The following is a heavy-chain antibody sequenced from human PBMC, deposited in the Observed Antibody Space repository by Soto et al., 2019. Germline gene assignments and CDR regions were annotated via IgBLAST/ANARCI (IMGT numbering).Heavy chain of an antibody. D-gene: IGHD2-2*01. V-gene: IGHV3-30-3*01. CDR1: GFTFSSYA. CDR2: ISYDGSNK. CDR3: ARGTNSSTFYY. Sequence: QVQLLESGGGVVQPGRSLRLSCVASGFTFSSYAMHWVRQAPGKGLEWVAVISYDGSNKYYADSVKGRFTISRDNSKNTMYLQMNSLRAEDTAVYYCARGTNSSTFYYWGHGNLVTFSS. J-gene: IGHJ4*01.